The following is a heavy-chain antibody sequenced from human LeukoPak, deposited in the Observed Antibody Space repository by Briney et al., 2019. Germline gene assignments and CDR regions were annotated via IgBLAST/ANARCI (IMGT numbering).Heavy chain of an antibody. D-gene: IGHD2-15*01. V-gene: IGHV4-39*07. Sequence: SETLSLTCNVSGASISNSTYYWGWIRPPPGKGLEWIGSIYYSGSTYSKPSLKSRLTTSVDTSKNQLSVNLSSVTAADAAVDYCARVGCSGGSFYRLRYYMDVWGKGTTVTVSS. CDR3: ARVGCSGGSFYRLRYYMDV. J-gene: IGHJ6*03. CDR2: IYYSGST. CDR1: GASISNSTYY.